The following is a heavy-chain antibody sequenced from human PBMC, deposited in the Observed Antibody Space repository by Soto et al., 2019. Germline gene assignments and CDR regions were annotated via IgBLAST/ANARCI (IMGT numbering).Heavy chain of an antibody. V-gene: IGHV3-23*01. CDR3: AKLRGDGYNYDFDY. J-gene: IGHJ4*02. Sequence: GGSLRLSCAASGFTFSSYWMHWVRQAPGKGLEWVSAISGSGGSTYYADSVKGRFTISRDNSKNTLYLQMNSLRAEDTAVYYCAKLRGDGYNYDFDYWGQGTLVTVS. CDR1: GFTFSSYW. D-gene: IGHD5-12*01. CDR2: ISGSGGST.